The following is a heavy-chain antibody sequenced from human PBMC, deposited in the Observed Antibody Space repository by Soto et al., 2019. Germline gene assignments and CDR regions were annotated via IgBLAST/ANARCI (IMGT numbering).Heavy chain of an antibody. CDR2: IYFTGAT. CDR3: ASIPRRGYSYGIDY. J-gene: IGHJ4*02. D-gene: IGHD2-21*02. V-gene: IGHV4-31*03. CDR1: GGSISSGTSY. Sequence: QVQLQESGPGLVKPSQTLSLTCNVSGGSISSGTSYWTWIRQHPGEGLEWIGHIYFTGATYSNPSLRSRLTMSVDTSKNQFSLKLTSVTAADTATDYCASIPRRGYSYGIDYWGQGTLVTVSS.